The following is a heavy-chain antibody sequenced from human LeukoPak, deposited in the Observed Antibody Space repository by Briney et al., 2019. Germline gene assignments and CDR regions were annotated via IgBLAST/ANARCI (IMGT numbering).Heavy chain of an antibody. CDR2: INWNGGST. D-gene: IGHD6-19*01. CDR1: GFTFDDYG. V-gene: IGHV3-20*04. Sequence: PGGSLRLSCAASGFTFDDYGMSWVRQAPGKGLEWVSGINWNGGSTGYADSVKGRFTISRDNAKNSLYLQMNSLRAEDTAVYYCAKTTSGWFVDAFDIWGQGTMVTVSS. CDR3: AKTTSGWFVDAFDI. J-gene: IGHJ3*02.